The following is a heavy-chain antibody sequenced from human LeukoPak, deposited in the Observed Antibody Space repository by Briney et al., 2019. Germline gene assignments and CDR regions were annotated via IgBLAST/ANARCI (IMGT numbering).Heavy chain of an antibody. CDR1: GFILSQYG. J-gene: IGHJ6*02. CDR2: IRYTSET. Sequence: GGSLRLSCAASGFILSQYGFNWVRQAPGKGLEWVSHIRYTSETFYADSVEGRFTISRDNSKNTLYLQMNSLRAEDTAVYYCAKDHSSSTPYYYYGMDVWGQGTTVTVSS. D-gene: IGHD6-13*01. CDR3: AKDHSSSTPYYYYGMDV. V-gene: IGHV3-48*01.